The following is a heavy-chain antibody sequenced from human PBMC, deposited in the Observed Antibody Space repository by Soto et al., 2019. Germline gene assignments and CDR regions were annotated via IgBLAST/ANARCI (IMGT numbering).Heavy chain of an antibody. CDR2: INDSGNI. D-gene: IGHD3-10*01. V-gene: IGHV4-34*01. CDR3: ARGLILWFGELARRGGYYYYMNV. J-gene: IGHJ6*03. CDR1: GGSFSGYQ. Sequence: QVQLQQWGAGLLKPSETLSLTCAVYGGSFSGYQWSWIRQTPGKGLEWIGEINDSGNINYNPSLKSRVTSFLDTPKKQISLKLSSVTAADTVVYYCARGLILWFGELARRGGYYYYMNVWGKGTTVIVSS.